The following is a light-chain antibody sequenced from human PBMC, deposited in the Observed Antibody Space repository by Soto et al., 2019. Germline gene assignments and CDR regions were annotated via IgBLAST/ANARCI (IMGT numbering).Light chain of an antibody. CDR3: QQYGSSPQT. CDR1: QSVSSSY. CDR2: GAS. J-gene: IGKJ1*01. V-gene: IGKV3-20*01. Sequence: EIVLTQSPGTLSLSPGERATLSCRASQSVSSSYLAWYQQKPGQAPRLLIYGASSRATGIPDRFSGSGSRTDVTLTISRMEPEDFAVYYCQQYGSSPQTFGQGTKVEIK.